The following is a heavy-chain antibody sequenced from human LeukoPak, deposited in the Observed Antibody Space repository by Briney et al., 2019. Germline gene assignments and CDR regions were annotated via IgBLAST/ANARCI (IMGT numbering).Heavy chain of an antibody. D-gene: IGHD6-13*01. V-gene: IGHV1-8*01. Sequence: ASVKVSCKASGYTFTSYDINWVRQATGQGLEWMGWMNPNSGNTGYAQKFQGRVTMTRNTSISTAYMELSSLRSEDTAVYYCARGAAAGRESDYWGQGTLVTVSS. J-gene: IGHJ4*02. CDR3: ARGAAAGRESDY. CDR2: MNPNSGNT. CDR1: GYTFTSYD.